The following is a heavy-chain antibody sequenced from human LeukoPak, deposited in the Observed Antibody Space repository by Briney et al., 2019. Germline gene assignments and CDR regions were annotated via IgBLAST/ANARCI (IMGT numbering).Heavy chain of an antibody. Sequence: GGSLRLSCAASGFTFSSYWMYWVRQAPGKGLEWVSRTNNDGSTTRYADSVKGRFTISRDNAKNTLYLQMNSLRAEDTAVYYCAKVGYSGHDSYFDYWGQGTLVTVSS. V-gene: IGHV3-74*01. J-gene: IGHJ4*02. CDR3: AKVGYSGHDSYFDY. CDR2: TNNDGSTT. CDR1: GFTFSSYW. D-gene: IGHD5-12*01.